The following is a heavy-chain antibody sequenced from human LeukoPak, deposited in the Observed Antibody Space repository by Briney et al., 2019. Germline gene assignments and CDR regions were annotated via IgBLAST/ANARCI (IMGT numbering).Heavy chain of an antibody. Sequence: SETLSLTCGVSGVSISSSNWWTWVRQPPGKGLEWIGEIQHSGSTNYNPSLKSRVTLSVDKSKHHFSLNLISVTAADTAVYYCARDSCSSTSCLSIDDYWGQGTLVTVSS. CDR3: ARDSCSSTSCLSIDDY. CDR2: IQHSGST. J-gene: IGHJ4*02. V-gene: IGHV4-4*02. D-gene: IGHD2-2*01. CDR1: GVSISSSNW.